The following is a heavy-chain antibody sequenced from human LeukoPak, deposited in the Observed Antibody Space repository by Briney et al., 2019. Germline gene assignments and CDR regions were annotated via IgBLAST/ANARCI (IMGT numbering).Heavy chain of an antibody. Sequence: PSETLSLTCTVSGGSISSGGYYWSWIRQHPGKGLEWIGYIYYSGSTYYNPSLKSRVTISVDTSKNQFSLKLSSVTAADTAVYYCARVRDALQPTYYYDSSGYSSRSYFGYWGQGTLVTVSS. CDR3: ARVRDALQPTYYYDSSGYSSRSYFGY. CDR1: GGSISSGGYY. D-gene: IGHD3-22*01. CDR2: IYYSGST. J-gene: IGHJ4*02. V-gene: IGHV4-31*03.